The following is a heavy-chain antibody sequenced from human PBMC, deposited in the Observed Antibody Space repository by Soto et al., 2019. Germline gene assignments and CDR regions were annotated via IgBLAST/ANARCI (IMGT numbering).Heavy chain of an antibody. CDR3: AKGRSYYYYYGVDV. Sequence: GGSLRLSCAASGFTFATYAMGWVRQAPGKGLEWVSTISGSGASTYYADSVKGRFTISRDNSKSTLYLQMNSLRAEDTALYYCAKGRSYYYYYGVDVWGQGTTVTVSS. CDR1: GFTFATYA. V-gene: IGHV3-23*01. CDR2: ISGSGAST. J-gene: IGHJ6*02.